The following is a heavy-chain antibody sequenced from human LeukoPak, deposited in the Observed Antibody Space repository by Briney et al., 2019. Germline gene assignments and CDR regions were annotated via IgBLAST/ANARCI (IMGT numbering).Heavy chain of an antibody. CDR2: IYYSGST. Sequence: SETLSLTCTLSGDSIGSYYWGWIRQPPGKGLEWIGYIYYSGSTNYNPSLKSRVTISVDTSKNQFSLKLSSVTAADTAVYYCARGDMTSDAFDIWGQGTMVTVSS. D-gene: IGHD2-15*01. CDR3: ARGDMTSDAFDI. V-gene: IGHV4-59*01. CDR1: GDSIGSYY. J-gene: IGHJ3*02.